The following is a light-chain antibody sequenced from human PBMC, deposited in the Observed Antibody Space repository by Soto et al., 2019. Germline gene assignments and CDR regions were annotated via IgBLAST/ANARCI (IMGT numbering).Light chain of an antibody. CDR3: PQCSVWPLP. CDR2: VAS. CDR1: QSVSSN. J-gene: IGKJ4*01. Sequence: EIVMTQSPATLSVSPGERATLSCRASQSVSSNLAWYQQKPGQTPKLLIYVASTRATAIPARFSGSESGTEFALTLSGLQSEDCAVYSCPQCSVWPLPFGGGNNVEF. V-gene: IGKV3-15*01.